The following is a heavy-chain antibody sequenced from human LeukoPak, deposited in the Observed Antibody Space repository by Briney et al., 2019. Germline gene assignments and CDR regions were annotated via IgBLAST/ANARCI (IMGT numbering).Heavy chain of an antibody. Sequence: GGSLRLSCAASGFTFSSYGMHWVRQAPGKGLEWVAVIWYGGSNKYYADSVKGRFTISRDNSKNTLYLQMNSLRAEDTAVYYCANLLDYWGQGTLVTVSS. CDR2: IWYGGSNK. J-gene: IGHJ4*02. V-gene: IGHV3-33*06. CDR3: ANLLDY. D-gene: IGHD2-21*01. CDR1: GFTFSSYG.